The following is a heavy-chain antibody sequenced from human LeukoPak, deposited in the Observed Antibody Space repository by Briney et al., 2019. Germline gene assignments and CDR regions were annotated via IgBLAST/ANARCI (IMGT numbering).Heavy chain of an antibody. Sequence: GGSLRLSCAVSGFTLSTYAMHWVRQAPGKGLEWVAVMSFDVDNKYYADSVKGRFTSSRDDSKNTLYLQMNSLRVEDTAMYFCARDRWRSTGWSYFDYWGQGTMVTVSS. CDR1: GFTLSTYA. CDR2: MSFDVDNK. CDR3: ARDRWRSTGWSYFDY. V-gene: IGHV3-30*04. J-gene: IGHJ4*02. D-gene: IGHD6-19*01.